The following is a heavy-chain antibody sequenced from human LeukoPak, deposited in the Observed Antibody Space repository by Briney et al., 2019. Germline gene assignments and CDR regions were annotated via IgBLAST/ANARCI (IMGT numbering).Heavy chain of an antibody. D-gene: IGHD6-19*01. Sequence: GESLKISCKASGYSFTSYWVGWVRQLPGKGLEWMGIIYPGDSDTRYSPSFQGQVTISADKSISTAYLQWISLKASDTAMYYCARRGVAVAGSAHAFDIWGQGTMVTVSS. V-gene: IGHV5-51*01. CDR3: ARRGVAVAGSAHAFDI. CDR1: GYSFTSYW. J-gene: IGHJ3*02. CDR2: IYPGDSDT.